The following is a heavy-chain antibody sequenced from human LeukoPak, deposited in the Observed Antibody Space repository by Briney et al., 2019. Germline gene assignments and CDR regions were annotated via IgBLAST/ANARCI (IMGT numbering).Heavy chain of an antibody. V-gene: IGHV1-18*01. Sequence: ASVKVSCKASGYTFTSYGISWVRQAPGQGLEWMGWISAYNGNTNYAQKLQGRVTMTTDTSTSTAYMELRSLRSDDAAVYYCARMSIAARLVDYWGQGTLVTVSS. CDR1: GYTFTSYG. CDR2: ISAYNGNT. D-gene: IGHD6-6*01. J-gene: IGHJ4*02. CDR3: ARMSIAARLVDY.